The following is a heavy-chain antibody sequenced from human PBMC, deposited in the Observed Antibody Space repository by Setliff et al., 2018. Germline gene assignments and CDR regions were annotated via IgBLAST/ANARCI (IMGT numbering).Heavy chain of an antibody. CDR2: IWYDGSNQ. J-gene: IGHJ2*01. CDR1: GFTFGSYG. CDR3: AKPPTSKAYRFDL. D-gene: IGHD4-4*01. Sequence: GGSLRLSCGASGFTFGSYGIHWVRQAPGKGLEWVTIIWYDGSNQLYADSVKGRFTISRDNSKNMASLQMNSLREEDTAVYYCAKPPTSKAYRFDLWGRGILVTVSS. V-gene: IGHV3-33*03.